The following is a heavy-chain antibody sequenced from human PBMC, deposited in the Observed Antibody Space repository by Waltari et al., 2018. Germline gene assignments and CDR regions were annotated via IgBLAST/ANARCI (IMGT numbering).Heavy chain of an antibody. CDR1: GYTFTSYY. CDR3: ARVPSDGSLWFRELGGDY. Sequence: QVQLVQSGAEVKKPGASVKVSCKASGYTFTSYYMHWVRQAPGQGLEWMGIINPSGGSTSYAQKFQGRVTMTRDTSTSTVYMELSSLRSEDTAVYYCARVPSDGSLWFRELGGDYWGQGTLVTVSS. V-gene: IGHV1-46*01. J-gene: IGHJ4*02. CDR2: INPSGGST. D-gene: IGHD3-10*01.